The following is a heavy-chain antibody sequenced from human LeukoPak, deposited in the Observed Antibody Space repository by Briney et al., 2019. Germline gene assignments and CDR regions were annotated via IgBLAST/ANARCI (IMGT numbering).Heavy chain of an antibody. CDR2: ISSSGSYI. V-gene: IGHV3-21*04. J-gene: IGHJ3*02. Sequence: SPGGSLRLSCAASGFTFSSYSMNWVRQAPGKGLEWVSSISSSGSYIYYADSVKGRFTISRDNAKNSLYLQMNSLRVDDTAMYFCARDPNGDYIGTFDMRGRGTMVSVSS. D-gene: IGHD4-17*01. CDR1: GFTFSSYS. CDR3: ARDPNGDYIGTFDM.